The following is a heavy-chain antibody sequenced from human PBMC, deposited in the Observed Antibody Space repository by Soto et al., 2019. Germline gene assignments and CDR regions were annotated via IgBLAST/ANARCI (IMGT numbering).Heavy chain of an antibody. V-gene: IGHV3-11*01. D-gene: IGHD5-12*01. CDR2: ISRSGNTI. J-gene: IGHJ6*03. CDR1: GFKVTDYY. Sequence: ESGGGLVKPGGSLTLSCAVSGFKVTDYYMSWIRQAPGKGLDWVAMISRSGNTIHYADSVNGRFTISKDNAKNSLYLQMTSMSPEDTAVYYCARKDSGYADYMDVWGKGTTVTVSS. CDR3: ARKDSGYADYMDV.